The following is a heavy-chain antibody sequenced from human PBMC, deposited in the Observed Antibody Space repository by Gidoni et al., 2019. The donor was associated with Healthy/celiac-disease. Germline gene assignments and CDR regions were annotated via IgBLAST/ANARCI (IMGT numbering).Heavy chain of an antibody. CDR3: AKFIIAVAGLYYYYYGMDV. CDR1: GFTFSRYA. J-gene: IGHJ6*02. Sequence: EVQLLESGGGLVQPGGSLRLSCAASGFTFSRYAMSWVRQAPGKGLEWVSAISGSGGSTYYADSVKGRFTISRDNSKNTLYLQMNSLRAEDTAVYYCAKFIIAVAGLYYYYYGMDVWGQGTTVTVSS. D-gene: IGHD6-19*01. CDR2: ISGSGGST. V-gene: IGHV3-23*01.